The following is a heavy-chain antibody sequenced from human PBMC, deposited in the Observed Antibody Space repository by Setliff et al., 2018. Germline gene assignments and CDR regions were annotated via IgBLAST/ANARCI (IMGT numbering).Heavy chain of an antibody. CDR3: RVWVDMIEVDS. Sequence: SETLSLTCAVSGDSISSGYSWGWIRQPQGKGLEWLGSLHHTGTSYYNPSLKSRVTMSVDTSKNQFSLKLTSVTAADTAVYYCRVWVDMIEVDSWAQGTLVTVS. V-gene: IGHV4-38-2*01. J-gene: IGHJ4*02. D-gene: IGHD3-22*01. CDR2: LHHTGTS. CDR1: GDSISSGYS.